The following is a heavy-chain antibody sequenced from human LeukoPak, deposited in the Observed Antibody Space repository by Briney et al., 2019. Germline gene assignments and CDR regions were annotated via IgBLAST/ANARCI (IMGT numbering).Heavy chain of an antibody. Sequence: ASVKVSCKSSGYTFTGYYIHWVRQAPGQGLEWMGWVNCHSGGTNHAQKFQGSVTMTRDPSISTAYMELTSLISDDTAVYYCARGDTYGVDYWGQGTLVTVSS. D-gene: IGHD1-26*01. CDR2: VNCHSGGT. CDR3: ARGDTYGVDY. J-gene: IGHJ4*02. V-gene: IGHV1-2*02. CDR1: GYTFTGYY.